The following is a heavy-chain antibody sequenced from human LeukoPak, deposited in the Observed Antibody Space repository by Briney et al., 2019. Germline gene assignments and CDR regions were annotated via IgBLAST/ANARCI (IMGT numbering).Heavy chain of an antibody. CDR1: GFTFSDYN. CDR3: AKDPRRYSRTGGYFEY. CDR2: ISSSSSTI. Sequence: GGSLRLSCAASGFTFSDYNMRWIRQAPGKGLEWVSYISSSSSTIYYADSVKGRFTISRDNSKNTLYLQMNSLRAEDTAVYYCAKDPRRYSRTGGYFEYWGQGILVTVSS. D-gene: IGHD6-13*01. J-gene: IGHJ4*02. V-gene: IGHV3-11*04.